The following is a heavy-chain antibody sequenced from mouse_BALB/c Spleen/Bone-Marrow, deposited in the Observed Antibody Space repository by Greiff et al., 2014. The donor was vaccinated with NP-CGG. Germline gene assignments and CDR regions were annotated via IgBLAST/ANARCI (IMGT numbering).Heavy chain of an antibody. J-gene: IGHJ2*01. CDR1: GFTFSSFG. CDR2: ISSGSSRI. CDR3: ARDGLSLTLGFDY. V-gene: IGHV5-17*02. D-gene: IGHD4-1*01. Sequence: EVKLVESGGGLVQPGGSRKLSCAASGFTFSSFGMNWVRQAPEKGLEWVAYISSGSSRIYYADTAKGRFTIARDNPKNTLFLQMSSLRSEDTAMYYCARDGLSLTLGFDYWGQGTTLTVSS.